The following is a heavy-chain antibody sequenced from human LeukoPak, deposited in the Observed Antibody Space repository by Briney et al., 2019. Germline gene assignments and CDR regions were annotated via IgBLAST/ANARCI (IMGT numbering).Heavy chain of an antibody. V-gene: IGHV3-23*01. J-gene: IGHJ4*02. CDR1: GFTFSSYA. CDR3: ATEWLSSDY. D-gene: IGHD5-12*01. Sequence: PGGSLRLSCAASGFTFSSYAMNWVRQAPGKGLEWVSTVSGSGISTYYADSVKGRFTISRDNSKNTLYLQMNSLRAEDTAVYYCATEWLSSDYWGQGTLVTVSS. CDR2: VSGSGIST.